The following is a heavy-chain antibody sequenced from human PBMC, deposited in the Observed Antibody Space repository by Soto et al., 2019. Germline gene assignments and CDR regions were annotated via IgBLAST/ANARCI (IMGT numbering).Heavy chain of an antibody. CDR3: ARALYGGTTTFDY. V-gene: IGHV3-7*05. CDR2: IIQDGSDK. D-gene: IGHD2-2*02. CDR1: GFTFSSHW. Sequence: EVQLVESGGGLVQSGGSLRLSCAASGFTFSSHWMSWVRQAPGKGLEWVANIIQDGSDKYYVDSVEGRFTIPRDNAKTARYLQMNSLRAEDAAVYYCARALYGGTTTFDYWGEGTLVTVSA. J-gene: IGHJ4*02.